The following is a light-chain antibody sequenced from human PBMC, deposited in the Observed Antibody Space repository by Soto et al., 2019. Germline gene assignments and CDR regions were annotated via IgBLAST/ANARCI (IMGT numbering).Light chain of an antibody. Sequence: QSALTQPASVSGSPGQSITISCTGTSSDVGGYNHVSWYQHHPGKAPKVIIYDVSNRPSGVSNRFSGSKSGNTASLTFSGLQADDEADYYCSSYTSSSTYVFGTGTKVTVL. V-gene: IGLV2-14*03. CDR3: SSYTSSSTYV. CDR2: DVS. J-gene: IGLJ1*01. CDR1: SSDVGGYNH.